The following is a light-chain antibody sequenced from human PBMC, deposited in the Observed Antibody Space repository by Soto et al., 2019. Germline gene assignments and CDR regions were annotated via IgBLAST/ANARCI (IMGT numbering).Light chain of an antibody. CDR3: HQYNNWPLT. V-gene: IGKV3-15*01. J-gene: IGKJ5*01. CDR2: VSS. CDR1: QSVTSN. Sequence: EIVMTQFPATLAVSPGERATLSCRASQSVTSNLAWDQQKVGQPPRLLIYVSSTRATGVPARFSGSGSGTEFTLTISSLQSEDFAVYYCHQYNNWPLTFGQGTRLEIK.